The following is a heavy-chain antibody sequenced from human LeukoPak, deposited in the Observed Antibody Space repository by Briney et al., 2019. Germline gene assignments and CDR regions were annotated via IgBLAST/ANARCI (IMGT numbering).Heavy chain of an antibody. CDR2: ISAYNGDT. CDR3: ARYSSGWYEGHFDY. D-gene: IGHD6-19*01. J-gene: IGHJ4*02. Sequence: ASLKLSCTASGYTFTNYGISWVRQAPGKGLEWMGWISAYNGDTNYAQNLQGRITMTTDTSTSTAYLELRSLRSDDRAVYYCARYSSGWYEGHFDYWGQGILVTVSS. V-gene: IGHV1-18*01. CDR1: GYTFTNYG.